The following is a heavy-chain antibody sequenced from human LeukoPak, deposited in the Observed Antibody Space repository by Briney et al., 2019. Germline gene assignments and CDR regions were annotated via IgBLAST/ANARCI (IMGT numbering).Heavy chain of an antibody. Sequence: GGSLRLSCAASGFTFSSYWMSWVRQAPGKGLEWVANIKQDGSEKYYVDSVKGRFTTSRDNAKNSLYLQMNSLRAEDTAVYYCARVGNYYDSSGYYLSFDYWGQGTLVTVSS. J-gene: IGHJ4*02. CDR3: ARVGNYYDSSGYYLSFDY. V-gene: IGHV3-7*03. CDR1: GFTFSSYW. D-gene: IGHD3-22*01. CDR2: IKQDGSEK.